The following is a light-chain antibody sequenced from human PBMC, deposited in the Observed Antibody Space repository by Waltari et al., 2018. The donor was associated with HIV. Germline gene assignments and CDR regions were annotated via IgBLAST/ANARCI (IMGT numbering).Light chain of an antibody. CDR2: EDD. J-gene: IGLJ1*01. CDR1: ALPKKY. CDR3: YSTDNRGGHKRV. V-gene: IGLV3-10*01. Sequence: SYELTQPPSVSVSPGQTARIICSGDALPKKYTYWYQQKSGQAPVLVIYEDDKRPSGIPERFSGSSAGTTATLTISRAQVEDEADYYCYSTDNRGGHKRVFGNGTTVTVL.